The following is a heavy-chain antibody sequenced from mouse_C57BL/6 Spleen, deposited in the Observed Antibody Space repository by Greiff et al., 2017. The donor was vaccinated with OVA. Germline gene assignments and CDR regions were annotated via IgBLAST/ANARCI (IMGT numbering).Heavy chain of an antibody. Sequence: QVQLQQPGAELVRPGSSVKLSCKASGYTFTSYWMDWVKQRPGQGLEWIGNIYPSDSETHYNQKFKDKATLTVDKSSSTAYIQLSSLTSEDSAVYYCARYSSQYYFDYWGQGTTLTVSS. J-gene: IGHJ2*01. V-gene: IGHV1-61*01. CDR1: GYTFTSYW. D-gene: IGHD1-1*01. CDR3: ARYSSQYYFDY. CDR2: IYPSDSET.